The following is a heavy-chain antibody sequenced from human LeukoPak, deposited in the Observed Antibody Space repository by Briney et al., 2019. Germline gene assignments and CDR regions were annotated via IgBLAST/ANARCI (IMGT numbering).Heavy chain of an antibody. CDR3: AIDGYGSGRNLGWFDP. CDR1: GGTFSSYA. D-gene: IGHD3-10*01. J-gene: IGHJ5*02. CDR2: IIPILGIA. Sequence: SVEVSCKASGGTFSSYAISWVRQAPGQGLEWMGRIIPILGIANYAQKFQGRVTITADKSTSTAYMELSSLRSEDTAVYYCAIDGYGSGRNLGWFDPWGQGTLVTVSS. V-gene: IGHV1-69*04.